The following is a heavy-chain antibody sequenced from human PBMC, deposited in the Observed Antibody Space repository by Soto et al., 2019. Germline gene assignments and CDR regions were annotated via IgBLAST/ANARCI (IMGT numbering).Heavy chain of an antibody. CDR1: GFIFNNYA. CDR3: AKALVPALTAKFGY. Sequence: LRLSCAASGFIFNNYAMTWVRQAPGKGLEWVSTVTASGGGTFYANSVKGRFTISRDNSRNTLHLQMSSLRVEDTALYYCAKALVPALTAKFGYWGQGTLVTVSS. CDR2: VTASGGGT. V-gene: IGHV3-23*01. J-gene: IGHJ4*02. D-gene: IGHD5-18*01.